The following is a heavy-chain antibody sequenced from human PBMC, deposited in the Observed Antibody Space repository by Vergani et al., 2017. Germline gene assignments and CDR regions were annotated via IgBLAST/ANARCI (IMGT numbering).Heavy chain of an antibody. Sequence: VHLVESGGGVVQPGRSLRLSCVVSGFTSSYYGMHWVRQATGKGLEWVSAIGTAGDTYYPGSVKGRFTISRENAKNSLYLQMNSLRAGDTAVYYCARAPQYCSSTSCTHPGYWYFDLWGRGTLVTVSS. CDR3: ARAPQYCSSTSCTHPGYWYFDL. CDR2: IGTAGDT. CDR1: GFTSSYYG. D-gene: IGHD2-2*01. V-gene: IGHV3-13*01. J-gene: IGHJ2*01.